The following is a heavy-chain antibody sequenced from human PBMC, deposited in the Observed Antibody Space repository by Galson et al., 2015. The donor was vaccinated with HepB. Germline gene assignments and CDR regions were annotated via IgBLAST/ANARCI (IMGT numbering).Heavy chain of an antibody. J-gene: IGHJ4*02. CDR3: ASDLDGSGSFYNMLAY. V-gene: IGHV3-30*04. CDR1: GFTFSRHA. Sequence: SLRLSCAASGFTFSRHAFHWVRQAPGKGLQWLSLISSDINTKNYADSVKGRFSVSRDNSRDTVYLQMNGLRPEDTAVYFCASDLDGSGSFYNMLAYWGRGIMVTVSS. CDR2: ISSDINTK. D-gene: IGHD3-10*01.